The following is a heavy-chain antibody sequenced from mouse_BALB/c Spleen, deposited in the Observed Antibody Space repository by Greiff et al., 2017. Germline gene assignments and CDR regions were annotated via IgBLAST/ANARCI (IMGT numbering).Heavy chain of an antibody. V-gene: IGHV5-6-4*01. D-gene: IGHD2-2*01. CDR1: GFTFSSYT. CDR2: ISSGGSYT. CDR3: ARGGLRYAMDY. J-gene: IGHJ4*01. Sequence: DVKLVESGGGLVKPGGSLKLSCAASGFTFSSYTMSWVRQTPEKRLEWVATISSGGSYTYYPDSVKGRFTISRDNARNILYLQMSSLRSEDTAMYYCARGGLRYAMDYWGQGTSVTVSS.